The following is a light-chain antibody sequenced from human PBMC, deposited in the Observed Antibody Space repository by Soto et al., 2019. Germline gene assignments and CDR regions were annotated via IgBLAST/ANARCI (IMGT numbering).Light chain of an antibody. CDR1: QSITSSY. CDR3: QQYGSSPELT. V-gene: IGKV3-20*01. CDR2: DAS. J-gene: IGKJ4*01. Sequence: VLFTQSPCAVSLSPGERATLSCRGSQSITSSYLNWYQQKPGQAPRLLIYDASTRATGIPDRFSGSGSGTDFTLTISRLEPEDFGVYYCQQYGSSPELTYGGGTKVDIK.